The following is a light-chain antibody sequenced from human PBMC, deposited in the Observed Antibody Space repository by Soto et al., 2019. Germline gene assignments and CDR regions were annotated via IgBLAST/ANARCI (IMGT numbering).Light chain of an antibody. Sequence: DIQMTQSPSTLSASAGDRVTITCRATQGISKRLDWHQQKPGKAPKVLIYDASYLESGVPSRFSGSGSGTEFTLTISSLQPDDFTTYYCQQNDSYPWTFGPGTKVDIK. V-gene: IGKV1-5*01. CDR2: DAS. J-gene: IGKJ1*01. CDR3: QQNDSYPWT. CDR1: QGISKR.